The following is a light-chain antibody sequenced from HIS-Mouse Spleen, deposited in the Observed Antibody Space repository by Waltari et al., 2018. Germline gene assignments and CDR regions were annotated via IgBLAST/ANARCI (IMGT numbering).Light chain of an antibody. CDR2: GAS. CDR3: QQYGSSPET. J-gene: IGKJ1*01. CDR1: QSVSSSY. Sequence: ETVLTQSPGTLSLSPGERATLSGRASQSVSSSYLAWYQQKPGQAPRLLIYGASSRATGIPDRFSGSGSGTDFTLTISRLEPEDFAVYYCQQYGSSPETFGQGTKVEIK. V-gene: IGKV3-20*01.